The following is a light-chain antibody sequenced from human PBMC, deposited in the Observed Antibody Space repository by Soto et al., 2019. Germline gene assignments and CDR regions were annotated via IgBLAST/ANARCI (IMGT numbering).Light chain of an antibody. V-gene: IGLV2-14*01. CDR3: SAYTARSTLV. CDR1: MRHGGAYNL. J-gene: IGLJ3*02. Sequence: QSVLTQPASVSGSSTQSISVFCSGTMRHGGAYNLVASYQQHPATAPKLIIYELRNPPSGISSRFSGSRYGNTGSLPISGLQPEDEGDYYCSAYTARSTLVFGGGTKVTVL. CDR2: ELR.